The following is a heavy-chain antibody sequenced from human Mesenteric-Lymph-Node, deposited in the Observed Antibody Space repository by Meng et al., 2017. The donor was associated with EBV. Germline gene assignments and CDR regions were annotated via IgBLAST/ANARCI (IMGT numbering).Heavy chain of an antibody. Sequence: QVKLNQRCAGLLKPSETLSLPCTFYGGSFGDYYLAWIRQSPGQGLEWIAEINHSGITNYNPSLRSRVTLSVDTARNQFSLNLSSVTAADTAVYYCARPYQEQHLVYWFDPWGQGALVTVSS. CDR1: GGSFGDYY. V-gene: IGHV4-34*01. J-gene: IGHJ5*02. CDR3: ARPYQEQHLVYWFDP. D-gene: IGHD6-13*01. CDR2: INHSGIT.